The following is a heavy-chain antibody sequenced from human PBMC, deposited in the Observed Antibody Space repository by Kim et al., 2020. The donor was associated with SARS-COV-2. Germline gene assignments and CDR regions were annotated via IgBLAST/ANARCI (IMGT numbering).Heavy chain of an antibody. CDR2: IYYSGST. D-gene: IGHD3-22*01. CDR3: ARGRGYYYDSSGYPLDAFDI. Sequence: SETLSLTCTVSGGSISSYYWSWIRQPPGKGLEWIGYIYYSGSTNYNPSLKSRVTISVDTSKNQFSLKLSSVTAADTAVYYCARGRGYYYDSSGYPLDAFDIWGQGTMVTVSS. J-gene: IGHJ3*02. V-gene: IGHV4-59*01. CDR1: GGSISSYY.